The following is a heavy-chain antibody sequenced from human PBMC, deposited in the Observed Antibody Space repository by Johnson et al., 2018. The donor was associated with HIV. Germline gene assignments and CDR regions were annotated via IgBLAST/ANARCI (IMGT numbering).Heavy chain of an antibody. CDR1: GFTFDDYT. CDR2: ISWDGGST. D-gene: IGHD1-26*01. CDR3: AKETIVGAHGAFDI. Sequence: VQLVESGGVVVQPGGSLRLSCAASGFTFDDYTMHWVRQAPGKGLEWVSLISWDGGSTYYADSVKGRFTISRDNSKNSLYLQMNSLRTEDTALYYCAKETIVGAHGAFDIWGQGTMVTVSS. J-gene: IGHJ3*02. V-gene: IGHV3-43*01.